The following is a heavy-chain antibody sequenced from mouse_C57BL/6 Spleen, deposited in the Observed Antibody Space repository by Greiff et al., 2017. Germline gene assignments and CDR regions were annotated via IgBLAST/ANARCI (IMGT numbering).Heavy chain of an antibody. CDR3: ATWFKAY. V-gene: IGHV1-55*01. CDR2: IYPGSGST. D-gene: IGHD2-2*01. CDR1: GYTFTSYW. J-gene: IGHJ3*01. Sequence: QVQLKESGAELVKPGASVKMSCKASGYTFTSYWITWVKQRPGQGLEWIGDIYPGSGSTNYNEKFKSKATLTVDTSSSTAYMQLSSLTSEDSAVYYCATWFKAYWGQGTLVTVSA.